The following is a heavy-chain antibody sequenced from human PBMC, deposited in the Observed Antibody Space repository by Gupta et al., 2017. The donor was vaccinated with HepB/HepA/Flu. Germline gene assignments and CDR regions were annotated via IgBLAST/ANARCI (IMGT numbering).Heavy chain of an antibody. D-gene: IGHD1-1*01. V-gene: IGHV1-2*04. CDR1: GYTFTGYY. CDR3: ARGIRTGTTTPNWFDP. CDR2: INPNSGGT. J-gene: IGHJ5*02. Sequence: QVQLVQSGAEVKKPGHSVKVSCKASGYTFTGYYMHWVRQAPGQGLEWMGWINPNSGGTNYAQKFQGWVTMTRDTSISTAYMELSRLRSDDTAVYYCARGIRTGTTTPNWFDPWGQGTLVTVSS.